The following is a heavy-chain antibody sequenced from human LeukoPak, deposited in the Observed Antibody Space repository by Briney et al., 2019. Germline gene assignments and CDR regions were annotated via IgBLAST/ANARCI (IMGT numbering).Heavy chain of an antibody. CDR1: GFTFSSYS. J-gene: IGHJ4*02. Sequence: GGSLRLSCAASGFTFSSYSMNWVRQAPGKGLEWVSSISSSSSYIYYADSVKGRFTISRDNAKNSLYLQMNSLRAEDTAVYYCAREFDSSSWFDYWGQGTLVTVSS. D-gene: IGHD6-13*01. CDR3: AREFDSSSWFDY. CDR2: ISSSSSYI. V-gene: IGHV3-21*01.